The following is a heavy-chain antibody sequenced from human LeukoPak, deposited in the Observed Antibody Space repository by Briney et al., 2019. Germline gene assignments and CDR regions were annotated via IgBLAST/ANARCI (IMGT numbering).Heavy chain of an antibody. V-gene: IGHV4-31*03. CDR2: ISYSGST. D-gene: IGHD3-9*01. CDR3: ARDLGYYDILTGYSGGAFDY. Sequence: SETLTLTCTVSGGSISSDYFYWTWIRQHPGKGLEWIGYISYSGSTYYNPSLKNRVTISVDTSKNQFSLKLSSVTAADTAVYYCARDLGYYDILTGYSGGAFDYGGQGTLVTVSS. J-gene: IGHJ4*02. CDR1: GGSISSDYFY.